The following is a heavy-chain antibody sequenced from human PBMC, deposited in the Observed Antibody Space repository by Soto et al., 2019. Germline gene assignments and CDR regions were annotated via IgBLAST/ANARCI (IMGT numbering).Heavy chain of an antibody. Sequence: QVQLVESGGGVVQPGRSLRLSCVASGFTFSSYGMHWVRQAPGKGLEWVAVISYDGRNKYYADSVKGRFTISRDNSKNTLYLQMNSLRAEDTAVYYCAKDVVVGATTGLGDYYYYYGMDVWGQGTTVTVSS. CDR2: ISYDGRNK. CDR1: GFTFSSYG. D-gene: IGHD1-26*01. J-gene: IGHJ6*02. V-gene: IGHV3-30*18. CDR3: AKDVVVGATTGLGDYYYYYGMDV.